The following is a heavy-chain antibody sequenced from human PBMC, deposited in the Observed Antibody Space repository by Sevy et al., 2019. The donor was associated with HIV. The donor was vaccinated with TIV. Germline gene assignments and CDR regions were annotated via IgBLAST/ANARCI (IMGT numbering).Heavy chain of an antibody. CDR3: SSDPISALLVTDGMDV. V-gene: IGHV3-15*01. Sequence: GGSLRLSCAASGFTFYYAWMTWVRQAPGKGLEWVGRIKSKADGGTTDYSAPVKGRFIISRDDSKNTLYLQMNSLKTEDTAVYYCSSDPISALLVTDGMDVWGQGTTVTVSS. D-gene: IGHD2-8*02. J-gene: IGHJ6*02. CDR2: IKSKADGGTT. CDR1: GFTFYYAW.